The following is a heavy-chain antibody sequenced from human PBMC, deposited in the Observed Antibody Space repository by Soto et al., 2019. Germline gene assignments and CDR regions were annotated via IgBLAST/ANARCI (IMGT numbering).Heavy chain of an antibody. Sequence: QVQLVQSGAEVKKPGASVKVSCKASGYTFTSYYMHWVRQAPGQGLEWMGIINPSGGSTSYAQKFQGRVTMTRDTSTSTVYMELSSLRSEDTAVYYCTRDKGGVGDRDVTIEDYYYYSMDVWGQGTTVTVSS. CDR3: TRDKGGVGDRDVTIEDYYYYSMDV. J-gene: IGHJ6*02. D-gene: IGHD3-16*01. CDR2: INPSGGST. V-gene: IGHV1-46*01. CDR1: GYTFTSYY.